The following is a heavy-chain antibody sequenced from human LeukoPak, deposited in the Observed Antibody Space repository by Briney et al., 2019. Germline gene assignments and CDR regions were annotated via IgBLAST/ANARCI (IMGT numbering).Heavy chain of an antibody. CDR2: INPSGGST. Sequence: ASVKVSCKTSGYTFTRYYIHWLRQAPGQGLEWMGMINPSGGSTSYTQKFQGRITMTRDMSTSTDYMELSSLRSEDTAVYYCARMPTVTTSIVDYYYYYMDVWGKGTTVTVSS. J-gene: IGHJ6*03. D-gene: IGHD4-17*01. CDR1: GYTFTRYY. CDR3: ARMPTVTTSIVDYYYYYMDV. V-gene: IGHV1-46*01.